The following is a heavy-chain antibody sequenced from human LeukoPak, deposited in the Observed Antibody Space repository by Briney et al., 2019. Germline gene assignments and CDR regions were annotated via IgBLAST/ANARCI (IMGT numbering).Heavy chain of an antibody. J-gene: IGHJ4*02. Sequence: SETLSLTCTVSGGSISSGDYYWRWIRQPPGKGLEWIGYIYYSGSTYYNPSLKSQVTISVDMSKNQFSLKLSSVTAADTAVYYCAREDLKGGDYGGFDYWGQGTLVTVPS. CDR2: IYYSGST. CDR3: AREDLKGGDYGGFDY. D-gene: IGHD4-23*01. CDR1: GGSISSGDYY. V-gene: IGHV4-30-4*01.